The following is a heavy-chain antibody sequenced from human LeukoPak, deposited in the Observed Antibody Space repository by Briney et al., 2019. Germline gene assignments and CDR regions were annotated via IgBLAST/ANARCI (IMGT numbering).Heavy chain of an antibody. Sequence: GGSLRLSCAASGFTFSNAWMSWVRQAPGKGLDWVGRIKSKTDGGTTDYAAPVKGRFTISRDDSKNTLYLQMNSLKTEDTAVYYCTTAASDYYGSGSYFYDWGQGTLITVSS. CDR2: IKSKTDGGTT. D-gene: IGHD3-10*01. CDR1: GFTFSNAW. J-gene: IGHJ4*02. V-gene: IGHV3-15*01. CDR3: TTAASDYYGSGSYFYD.